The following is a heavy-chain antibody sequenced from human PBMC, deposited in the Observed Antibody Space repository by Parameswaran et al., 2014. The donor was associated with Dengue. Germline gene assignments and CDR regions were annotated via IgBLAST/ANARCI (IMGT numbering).Heavy chain of an antibody. J-gene: IGHJ4*02. Sequence: WVRQAPGQGLEWMGWINPNSGGTNYAQKFQGRVTMTRDTSISTAYMELSRLRSDDTAVYYCARGEWGGSSWELPEVPLFDYWGQGTLVTVSS. V-gene: IGHV1-2*02. CDR3: ARGEWGGSSWELPEVPLFDY. CDR2: INPNSGGT. D-gene: IGHD1-26*01.